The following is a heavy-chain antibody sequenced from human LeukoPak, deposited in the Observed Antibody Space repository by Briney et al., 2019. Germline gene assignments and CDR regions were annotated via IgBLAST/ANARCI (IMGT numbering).Heavy chain of an antibody. CDR2: IIPIFGTA. J-gene: IGHJ4*02. D-gene: IGHD3-22*01. CDR1: GGTFSSYA. V-gene: IGHV1-69*05. Sequence: SVKVSCKASGGTFSSYAISWVRQAPGQGLEWMGRIIPIFGTANYAQKFQGRVTIITDESTSTAYMELSSLRSEDTAVYYCAGEQYYYDSSGYPKYFDYWGQGTLVTVSS. CDR3: AGEQYYYDSSGYPKYFDY.